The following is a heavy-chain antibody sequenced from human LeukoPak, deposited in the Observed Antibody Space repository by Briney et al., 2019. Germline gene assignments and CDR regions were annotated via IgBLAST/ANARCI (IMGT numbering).Heavy chain of an antibody. V-gene: IGHV4-38-2*02. Sequence: SETLSLTCTVSGYSISSGYYWGWIRQPPGKGLEWIGSIYHSGSTYYNPSLKSRVTISVDTSKNQFSLKLSSVTAADTAVYYCARGPARCSSTSCYLFDYWGQGTPVTVSS. CDR1: GYSISSGYY. D-gene: IGHD2-2*01. J-gene: IGHJ4*02. CDR3: ARGPARCSSTSCYLFDY. CDR2: IYHSGST.